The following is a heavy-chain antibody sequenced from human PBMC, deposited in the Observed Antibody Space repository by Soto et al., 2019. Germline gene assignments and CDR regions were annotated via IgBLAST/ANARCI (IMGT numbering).Heavy chain of an antibody. Sequence: SETLSLTCAVSGGSITHDNWWNWARQPPGKGLEWIGEISHSGTTNYNLSLKSRVTISVDMSKNQFSLRLTSVTAADTAVYYCAKDHTGADAFDIWGQGIMVTVSS. J-gene: IGHJ3*02. CDR3: AKDHTGADAFDI. V-gene: IGHV4-4*02. CDR2: ISHSGTT. CDR1: GGSITHDNW. D-gene: IGHD7-27*01.